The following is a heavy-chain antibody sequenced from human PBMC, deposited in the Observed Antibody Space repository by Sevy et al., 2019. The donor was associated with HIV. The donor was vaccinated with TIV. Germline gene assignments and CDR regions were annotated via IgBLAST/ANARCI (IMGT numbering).Heavy chain of an antibody. J-gene: IGHJ6*02. D-gene: IGHD3-3*01. CDR2: ISSSSSYI. V-gene: IGHV3-21*03. CDR3: ARDKGGQRYYDFWSGYSGTENPGMDV. Sequence: GGSLRLSCAASGFTFSSYSMNWVRQAPGKGLEWVSSISSSSSYIYYADSVKGRSTISRDNAKNSLYLQMNSLRVEDTAVYYCARDKGGQRYYDFWSGYSGTENPGMDVWGQWTTVTDSS. CDR1: GFTFSSYS.